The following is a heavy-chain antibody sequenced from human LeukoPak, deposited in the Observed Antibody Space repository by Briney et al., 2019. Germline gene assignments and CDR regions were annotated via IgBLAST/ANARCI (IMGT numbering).Heavy chain of an antibody. CDR3: ARGQVLYYDSSGSIDY. CDR1: GYTFTGYY. J-gene: IGHJ4*02. CDR2: INPNSGGT. Sequence: ASVKVSCKASGYTFTGYYMHWVRQAPGQGLEWMGWINPNSGGTNYAQKFQGRVTMTRDTSISTAYMKLSRLRSDDTAVYYCARGQVLYYDSSGSIDYWGQGTLVTVSS. D-gene: IGHD3-22*01. V-gene: IGHV1-2*02.